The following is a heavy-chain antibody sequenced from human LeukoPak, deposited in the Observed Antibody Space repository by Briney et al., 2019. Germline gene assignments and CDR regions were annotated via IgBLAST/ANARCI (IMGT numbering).Heavy chain of an antibody. CDR1: GGSFSGYY. CDR3: ARHGIAAPNDY. Sequence: SETLSLTCAVYGGSFSGYYWSWIRQPPGKGLEWIGEINHSGSTNYNPSLKSRVTISVDTSKNQFSLKLSSVTAADTAVYYCARHGIAAPNDYWGQGTLVTVSS. V-gene: IGHV4-34*01. CDR2: INHSGST. D-gene: IGHD6-13*01. J-gene: IGHJ4*02.